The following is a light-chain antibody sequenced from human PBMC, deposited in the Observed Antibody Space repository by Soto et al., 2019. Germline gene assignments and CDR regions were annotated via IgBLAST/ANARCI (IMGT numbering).Light chain of an antibody. CDR2: DVS. CDR3: CSYAGSFMV. CDR1: SSDVGSYNY. Sequence: QSALTQPRSVSGSPGQSVTISCTGTSSDVGSYNYVSWYQQHPGKAPKLMIYDVSKRPSGVPDRFSGSKSGNTASPTISGLQAEDEADYCCCSYAGSFMVFGTGTKLTVL. V-gene: IGLV2-11*01. J-gene: IGLJ1*01.